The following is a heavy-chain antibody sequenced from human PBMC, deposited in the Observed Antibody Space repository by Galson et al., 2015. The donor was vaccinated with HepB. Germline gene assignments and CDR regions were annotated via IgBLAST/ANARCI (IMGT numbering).Heavy chain of an antibody. V-gene: IGHV3-48*01. CDR3: AGGLDCSSTSCSLDY. CDR2: ISSSSSTI. D-gene: IGHD2-2*01. J-gene: IGHJ4*02. Sequence: SLRLSCAASGFTFSSYSMNWVRQAPGKGLEWVSYISSSSSTIYYADSVKGRFTISRDNAKNSLYLQMNSLRAEDTAVYYCAGGLDCSSTSCSLDYWGQGTLVTVSS. CDR1: GFTFSSYS.